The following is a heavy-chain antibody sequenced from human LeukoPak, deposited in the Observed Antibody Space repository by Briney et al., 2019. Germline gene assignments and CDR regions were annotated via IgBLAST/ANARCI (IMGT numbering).Heavy chain of an antibody. J-gene: IGHJ6*02. V-gene: IGHV7-4-1*02. CDR3: ARTLQPVWYYYGMDV. CDR2: INTNTGNP. Sequence: GASVKVSCKASGYTFTSYAVNWVRQAPGQGLEWMGWINTNTGNPTYAQGFTGRFVFSLDTSVSTAYLQISSLKAEDTAVYYCARTLQPVWYYYGMDVWGQGTTVTVSS. D-gene: IGHD3-16*01. CDR1: GYTFTSYA.